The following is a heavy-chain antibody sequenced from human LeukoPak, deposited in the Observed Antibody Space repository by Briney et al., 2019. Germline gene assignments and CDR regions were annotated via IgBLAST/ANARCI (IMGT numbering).Heavy chain of an antibody. J-gene: IGHJ3*02. V-gene: IGHV3-7*03. D-gene: IGHD3-3*01. CDR1: GFIFSNFW. Sequence: PGGSLRLSCAASGFIFSNFWMTWVRQAPGKGLEWVANIKPDGSEKYYVDSVKGRFTISRDNSKSTLYLQMNSLRAEDTAVYYCAKANYDFWSGYYTGLAFDIWGQGTMVTVSS. CDR3: AKANYDFWSGYYTGLAFDI. CDR2: IKPDGSEK.